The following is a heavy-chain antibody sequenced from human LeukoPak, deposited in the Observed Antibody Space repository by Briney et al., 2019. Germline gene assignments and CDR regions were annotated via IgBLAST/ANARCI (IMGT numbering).Heavy chain of an antibody. Sequence: ASVKVSCKASGYTFTSYYMHWVRQAPGQGLEWMGIINPSGGSTSYAQKFQGWVTMTRDTSISTAYMELSRLRSDDTAVYYCARSPNGDYIDYWGQGTLVTVSS. CDR2: INPSGGST. CDR1: GYTFTSYY. V-gene: IGHV1-46*01. D-gene: IGHD4-17*01. J-gene: IGHJ4*02. CDR3: ARSPNGDYIDY.